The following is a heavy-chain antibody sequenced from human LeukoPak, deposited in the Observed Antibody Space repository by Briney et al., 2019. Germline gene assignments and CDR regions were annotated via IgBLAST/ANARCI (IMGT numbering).Heavy chain of an antibody. CDR1: GGSISSYY. V-gene: IGHV4-59*12. Sequence: PSETLSLTCTVSGGSISSYYWSWVRQSPGKGLEWIGYIYYSGSTNYNPSLRSRVTISVDRSKNQFSLKLSSVTAADTAVYYCARVVLWFGELNNWFDPWGQGTLVTVSS. CDR3: ARVVLWFGELNNWFDP. D-gene: IGHD3-10*01. J-gene: IGHJ5*02. CDR2: IYYSGST.